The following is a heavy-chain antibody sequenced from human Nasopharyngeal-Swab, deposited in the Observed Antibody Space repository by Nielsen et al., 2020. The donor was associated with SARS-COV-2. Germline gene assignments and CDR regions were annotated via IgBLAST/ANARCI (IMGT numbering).Heavy chain of an antibody. J-gene: IGHJ4*02. CDR2: ISTDGTIA. V-gene: IGHV3-74*01. Sequence: GGSLRLSCAASGFVFSTYWMHWVRQSPGKGLVRVSAISTDGTIAYYAGSERGRFTISRDNAKSTVYLHVGSLTADDTAIYYCARSSGWAFDYWGQGTPVTVSS. CDR1: GFVFSTYW. CDR3: ARSSGWAFDY. D-gene: IGHD6-25*01.